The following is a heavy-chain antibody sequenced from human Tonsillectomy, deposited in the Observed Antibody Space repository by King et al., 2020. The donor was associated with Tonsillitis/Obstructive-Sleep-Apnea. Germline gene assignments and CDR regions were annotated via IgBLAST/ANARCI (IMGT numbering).Heavy chain of an antibody. CDR1: GYSFTSYW. CDR3: ARFRNYYDRRTSYFDY. CDR2: IYPDDSDT. V-gene: IGHV5-51*03. Sequence: VQLVESGAEVKKPGESLKISCKGSGYSFTSYWIGWVRQMPGKGLEWMGIIYPDDSDTKYNPSFEGQVTISADKSIRTAYLQWSSLEASDTAMYFCARFRNYYDRRTSYFDYWGQGTLVTVSP. D-gene: IGHD3-22*01. J-gene: IGHJ4*02.